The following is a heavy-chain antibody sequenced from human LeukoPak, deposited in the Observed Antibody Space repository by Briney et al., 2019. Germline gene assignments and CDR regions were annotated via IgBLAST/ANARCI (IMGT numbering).Heavy chain of an antibody. Sequence: GGSLRLSCAASGFTFSSYSMNWVRQAPGKGLEWVSFISSSSSYIYYADSMKGRFTISRDNAKNSLYLQMNSLRAEDTAVYYCARDLLYDSSGIFDYWGQGTLVTVSS. V-gene: IGHV3-21*01. D-gene: IGHD3-22*01. CDR1: GFTFSSYS. CDR3: ARDLLYDSSGIFDY. J-gene: IGHJ4*02. CDR2: ISSSSSYI.